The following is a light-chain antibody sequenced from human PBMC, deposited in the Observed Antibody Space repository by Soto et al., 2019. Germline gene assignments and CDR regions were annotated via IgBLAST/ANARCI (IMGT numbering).Light chain of an antibody. CDR3: QQYHSYPST. Sequence: DIQMTQSPSTLSASVGDRVTITCRASQSISSWLAWYQQKPGKAPKLLIYKASSLQSGVPSRFSGSGSGPEFTLTISSLQPDDFATYYCQQYHSYPSTFGQGTRLEIK. V-gene: IGKV1-5*03. J-gene: IGKJ5*01. CDR1: QSISSW. CDR2: KAS.